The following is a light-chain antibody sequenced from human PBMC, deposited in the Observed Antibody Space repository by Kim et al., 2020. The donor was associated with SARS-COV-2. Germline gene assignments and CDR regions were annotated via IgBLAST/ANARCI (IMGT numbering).Light chain of an antibody. V-gene: IGLV2-14*03. CDR2: DVF. CDR1: SSDVGGY. J-gene: IGLJ1*01. Sequence: SELTQPASVSGSPGQSITISCTGTSSDVGGYVSWYQQLPGKAPKLLIYDVFNRPSGVSTRFSGSESGNTASLTISDLQAGDEADYFCTSYTGTSYVFGT. CDR3: TSYTGTSYV.